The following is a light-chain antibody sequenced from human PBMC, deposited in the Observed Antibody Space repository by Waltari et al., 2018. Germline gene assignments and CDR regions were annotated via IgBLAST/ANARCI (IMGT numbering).Light chain of an antibody. CDR1: QSISIY. CDR3: QQRYSTPPWT. Sequence: DIQVTQSPSSLSASVGDRVPITCRASQSISIYLNWYQQKPGKAPKLLISAASSLQGGVPSRFSGSGSGTDFTLTISSLQPEDFASYYCQQRYSTPPWTFGQGTKVEIK. CDR2: AAS. V-gene: IGKV1-39*01. J-gene: IGKJ1*01.